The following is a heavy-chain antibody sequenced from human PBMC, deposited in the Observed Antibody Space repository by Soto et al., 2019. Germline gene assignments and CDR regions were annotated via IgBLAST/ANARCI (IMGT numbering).Heavy chain of an antibody. CDR1: GGSISSYY. J-gene: IGHJ4*02. D-gene: IGHD3-22*01. CDR2: IYYSGST. V-gene: IGHV4-59*01. CDR3: ARGVHYYDSSGYFALFDY. Sequence: SETLSLTCTVSGGSISSYYWSWIRQPPGKGLEWIGYIYYSGSTNYNPSLKSRVTISVDTSKNQFSLKLSSVTAADTAVFYCARGVHYYDSSGYFALFDYWGQGTLVTVSS.